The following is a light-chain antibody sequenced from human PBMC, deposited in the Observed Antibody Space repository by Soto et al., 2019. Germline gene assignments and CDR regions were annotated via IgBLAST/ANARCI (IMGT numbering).Light chain of an antibody. CDR2: GAS. Sequence: EIVMTQSPATLSVSPGERATLSCRASQSVSNKLAWYQQKPGQAPRLLIYGASTRATGIPARFSGSGSGTEFTLTISSLQSEDFAVYHCQQYNNWPPWTFGHGTKVEIK. V-gene: IGKV3-15*01. CDR3: QQYNNWPPWT. J-gene: IGKJ1*01. CDR1: QSVSNK.